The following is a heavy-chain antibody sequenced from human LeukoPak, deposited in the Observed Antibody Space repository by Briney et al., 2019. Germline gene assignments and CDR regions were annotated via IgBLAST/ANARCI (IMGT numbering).Heavy chain of an antibody. V-gene: IGHV3-48*03. J-gene: IGHJ4*02. CDR3: ARLAYYCSSTSCYLEY. CDR2: ISSSGSTI. Sequence: PGRSLRLSCAASGFTSSDYNMHWVRQAPGKGLEWVSYISSSGSTIYYADSVKGRFTISRDNAKNSLYLQMNSLRAEDTAVYYCARLAYYCSSTSCYLEYWGQGTLVTVSS. D-gene: IGHD2-2*01. CDR1: GFTSSDYN.